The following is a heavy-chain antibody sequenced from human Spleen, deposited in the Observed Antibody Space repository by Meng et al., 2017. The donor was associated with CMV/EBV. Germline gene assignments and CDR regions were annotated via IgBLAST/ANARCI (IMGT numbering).Heavy chain of an antibody. D-gene: IGHD2-2*01. Sequence: GESLKISCAASGFNVGDHYMNWIRQAPGKGLEWVSSISPSSSYIYYADSVKGRFTISRDNAKNSLYLQMNSLRAEDTAVYYCARVMWDTTSRLIDYWGQGTLVTVSS. CDR3: ARVMWDTTSRLIDY. J-gene: IGHJ4*02. CDR1: GFNVGDHY. V-gene: IGHV3-11*06. CDR2: ISPSSSYI.